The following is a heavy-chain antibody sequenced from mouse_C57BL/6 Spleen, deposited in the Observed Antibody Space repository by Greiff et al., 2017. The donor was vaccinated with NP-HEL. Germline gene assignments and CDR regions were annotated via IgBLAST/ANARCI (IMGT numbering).Heavy chain of an antibody. J-gene: IGHJ2*01. CDR1: GYAFSSYW. D-gene: IGHD2-4*01. V-gene: IGHV1-80*01. Sequence: QLQQSGAELVKPGASVKISCKASGYAFSSYWMNWVKQRPGKGLEWIGQIYPGDGDTNYNGKFKGKATLTADKSSSTAYMQLSSLTSEDSAVYFCARWGDYDYFDYWGQGTTLTVSS. CDR2: IYPGDGDT. CDR3: ARWGDYDYFDY.